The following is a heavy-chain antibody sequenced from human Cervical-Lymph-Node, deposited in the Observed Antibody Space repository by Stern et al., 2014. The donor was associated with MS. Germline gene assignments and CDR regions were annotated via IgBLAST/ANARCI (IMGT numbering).Heavy chain of an antibody. CDR3: ARHQLGYGYAYLRY. CDR2: VYYSGNT. V-gene: IGHV4-39*01. Sequence: VQLVESGPGLVKPSDTLSLTCSVSGDSLSSSTFYWGWIRQPPGKGPEWIGSVYYSGNTYYHPSLKRRVTISVDTSKNQFSLRLTSVTAADTAVYYCARHQLGYGYAYLRYWGQGTLVTVSS. J-gene: IGHJ4*02. CDR1: GDSLSSSTFY. D-gene: IGHD5-18*01.